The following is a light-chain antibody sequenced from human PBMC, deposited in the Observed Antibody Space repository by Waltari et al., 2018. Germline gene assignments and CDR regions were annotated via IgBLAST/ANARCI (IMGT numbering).Light chain of an antibody. CDR2: SAS. V-gene: IGKV1-5*03. J-gene: IGKJ2*01. CDR3: QQYEGYST. Sequence: IQMTQSPSTPSASVGDRVTITCRASQNVGHSLAWHQQKPGKAPKLLIYSASSLENEVPSRFSGSGSGTEFTLTISSLQPDDLATYYCQQYEGYSTFGQGTKVEIK. CDR1: QNVGHS.